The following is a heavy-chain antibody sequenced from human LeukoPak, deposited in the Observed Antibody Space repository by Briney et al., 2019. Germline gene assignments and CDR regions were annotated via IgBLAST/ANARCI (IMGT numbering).Heavy chain of an antibody. CDR3: ARLTRLSTSPDRYYLDY. J-gene: IGHJ4*02. CDR2: IYTSGGT. Sequence: PSETLSLTCTVSGDSISGYYWSWIRQPPGKGLEWIGYIYTSGGTNYIPSLKGRVTIYIDTSKNTFSLKLSSVTAADSAVDYCARLTRLSTSPDRYYLDYWGQGTLVTVSS. D-gene: IGHD6-6*01. CDR1: GDSISGYY. V-gene: IGHV4-4*09.